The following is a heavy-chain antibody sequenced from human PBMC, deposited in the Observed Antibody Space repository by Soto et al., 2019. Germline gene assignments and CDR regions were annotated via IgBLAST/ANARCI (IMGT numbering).Heavy chain of an antibody. CDR2: IYYSGST. V-gene: IGHV4-59*01. D-gene: IGHD2-15*01. Sequence: SETLSLTCTVSGGSISSYYWSWIRQPPGKGLEWIGYIYYSGSTNYNPSLKSRVTISVDTSKNQFSLKLSSVTAADPGVYYCARSAGRYWGQGTLVTVSS. CDR1: GGSISSYY. J-gene: IGHJ4*02. CDR3: ARSAGRY.